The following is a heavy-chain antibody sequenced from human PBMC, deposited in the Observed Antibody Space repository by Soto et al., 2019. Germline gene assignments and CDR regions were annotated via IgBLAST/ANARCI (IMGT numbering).Heavy chain of an antibody. D-gene: IGHD2-2*01. CDR1: GGTFSSYA. CDR2: IIPIFGTA. J-gene: IGHJ6*02. CDR3: ARDPHLYCSSTSCSTLYGMDV. V-gene: IGHV1-69*13. Sequence: SVKVSCKASGGTFSSYAISWVRQAPGQGLEWMGGIIPIFGTANYAQRFQGRVTITADESTSTAYMELSSLRSEDTAVYYCARDPHLYCSSTSCSTLYGMDVWGQGTTVTAP.